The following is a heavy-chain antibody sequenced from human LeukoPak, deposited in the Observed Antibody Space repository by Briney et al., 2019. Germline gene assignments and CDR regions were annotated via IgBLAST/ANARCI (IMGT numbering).Heavy chain of an antibody. CDR2: IYTSGST. J-gene: IGHJ5*02. D-gene: IGHD3-3*01. CDR3: ARGTQRITIFGAQYNWFDP. Sequence: PSETLSLTCTVSGGSISSSSYYWGWIRQPPGKGLEWIGRIYTSGSTNYNPSLKSRVTMSVDTSKNQFSLKLSSVTAADTAVYYCARGTQRITIFGAQYNWFDPWGQGTLVTVSS. V-gene: IGHV4-39*07. CDR1: GGSISSSSYY.